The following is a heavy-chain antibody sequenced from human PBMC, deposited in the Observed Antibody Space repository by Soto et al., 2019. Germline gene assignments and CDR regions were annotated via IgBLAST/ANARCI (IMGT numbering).Heavy chain of an antibody. Sequence: GGSLRLSCAAPGLTFDDYAMHWVRQAPGKGLEWVSGISWNSGSIGYADSVKGRFTISRDNAKNSLYLQMNSLRAEDTALYYCAKDYYYYGMDVWGQGTTVTVSS. J-gene: IGHJ6*02. V-gene: IGHV3-9*01. CDR2: ISWNSGSI. CDR3: AKDYYYYGMDV. CDR1: GLTFDDYA.